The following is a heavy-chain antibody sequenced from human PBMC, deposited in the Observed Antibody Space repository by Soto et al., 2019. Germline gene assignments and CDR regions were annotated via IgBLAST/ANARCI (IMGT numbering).Heavy chain of an antibody. Sequence: QVQLVESGGGVVQPGRSLRLSCAASGFTFSSYAMHWVRQAPGKGLEWVAVISYDGSNKYYADSVKGRFTISRDNSKNTLYLQMNSLRAEDTAVYYCARDEVYYYCGMDVWGQGTTVTVSS. V-gene: IGHV3-30-3*01. CDR3: ARDEVYYYCGMDV. CDR2: ISYDGSNK. CDR1: GFTFSSYA. J-gene: IGHJ6*02.